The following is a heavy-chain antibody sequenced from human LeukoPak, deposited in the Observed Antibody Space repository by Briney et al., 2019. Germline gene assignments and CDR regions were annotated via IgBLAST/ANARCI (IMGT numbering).Heavy chain of an antibody. CDR1: GYSFTSYW. J-gene: IGHJ3*02. CDR2: IYPGDSDT. Sequence: GESLKISCKGSGYSFTSYWIGWVRQMPGKGLEWMGIIYPGDSDTRYSTSFQGQVTISADKSISTAYLQWSSLKASDTAMYYCARKVVLRYFDLLGAFDIWGQGTMVTVSS. CDR3: ARKVVLRYFDLLGAFDI. D-gene: IGHD3-9*01. V-gene: IGHV5-51*01.